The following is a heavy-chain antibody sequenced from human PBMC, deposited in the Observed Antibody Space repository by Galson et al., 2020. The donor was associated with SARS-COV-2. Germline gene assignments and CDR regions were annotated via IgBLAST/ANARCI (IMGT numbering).Heavy chain of an antibody. CDR1: GWSFSGYY. Sequence: SETLTLTCAVYGWSFSGYYWSWIRQPPGKGLEWIGEINSSGSTNYKASLKRRVTISVDTSKNHFSLKLSSVTAADTDVYYCAREETFFLVVTATRLCYFDYWGRGTLASVSS. D-gene: IGHD2-21*02. CDR3: AREETFFLVVTATRLCYFDY. J-gene: IGHJ4*02. CDR2: INSSGST. V-gene: IGHV4-34*01.